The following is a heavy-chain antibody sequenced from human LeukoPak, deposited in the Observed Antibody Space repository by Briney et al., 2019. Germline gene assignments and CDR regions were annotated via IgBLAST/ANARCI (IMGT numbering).Heavy chain of an antibody. J-gene: IGHJ4*02. D-gene: IGHD3-10*01. CDR1: GGSISGGSYY. V-gene: IGHV4-61*02. CDR2: IYTSGST. Sequence: PSETLSLTCTVSGGSISGGSYYWSWIRQPAGKGLEWIGRIYTSGSTKYNPSLKSRVTISVDTSKNQFSLKLSSVTAADTAVYYCARAQRQWFGELPSSFDYWGQGTLVTVSS. CDR3: ARAQRQWFGELPSSFDY.